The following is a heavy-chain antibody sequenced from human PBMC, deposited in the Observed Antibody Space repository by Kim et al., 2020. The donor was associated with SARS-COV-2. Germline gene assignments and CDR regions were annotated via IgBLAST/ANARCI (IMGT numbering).Heavy chain of an antibody. CDR2: ISYDGSNK. V-gene: IGHV3-30*18. D-gene: IGHD6-19*01. CDR3: AKDFDIAVADLVPEVYFDY. J-gene: IGHJ4*02. Sequence: GGSLRLSCAASGFTFSSYGMHWVRQAPGKGLEWVAVISYDGSNKYYADSVKGRFTISRDNSKNTLYLQMNSLRAEDTAVYYCAKDFDIAVADLVPEVYFDYWGQGTLVTVSS. CDR1: GFTFSSYG.